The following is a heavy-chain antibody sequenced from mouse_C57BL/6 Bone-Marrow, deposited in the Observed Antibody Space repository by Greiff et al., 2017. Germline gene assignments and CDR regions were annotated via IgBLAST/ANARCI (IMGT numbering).Heavy chain of an antibody. CDR2: IRSGSSTI. CDR3: ARTLYCGTLYYFDY. V-gene: IGHV5-17*01. Sequence: EVQGVESGGGLVKPGGSLKLSCAASGFTFSDYGMHWVRQAPEKGLEWVAYIRSGSSTIYYADTVKGRFTISRDKAKNTLFLQMTSLRSEDTAMYYCARTLYCGTLYYFDYWGQGTTLTVSS. J-gene: IGHJ2*01. CDR1: GFTFSDYG. D-gene: IGHD2-1*01.